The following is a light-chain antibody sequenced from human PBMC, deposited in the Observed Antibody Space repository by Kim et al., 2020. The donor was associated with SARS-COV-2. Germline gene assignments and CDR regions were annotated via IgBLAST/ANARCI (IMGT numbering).Light chain of an antibody. Sequence: QSVLTQPPSVSAAPGQKVTISCSGSSSNMANDYVSWYQHLPGTVPRLLIYDSNKRPSGIPDRFSGSKSGTSATLGIIGLQTGDEADYYCGAWDSSLSAWVFGGGTKLTVL. J-gene: IGLJ3*02. CDR1: SSNMANDY. CDR3: GAWDSSLSAWV. CDR2: DSN. V-gene: IGLV1-51*01.